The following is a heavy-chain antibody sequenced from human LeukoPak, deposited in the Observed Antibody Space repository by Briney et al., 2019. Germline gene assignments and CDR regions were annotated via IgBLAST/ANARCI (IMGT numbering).Heavy chain of an antibody. CDR3: TVLVVPAAIGTDY. J-gene: IGHJ4*02. D-gene: IGHD2-2*02. V-gene: IGHV3-73*01. CDR2: IRSKANSYAT. Sequence: GGSLRLSCAASGFTFSGSAMHWVRQASGKGLEWVGRIRSKANSYATAYAASVKGRFTISRDDSKNTAYLQMNSLKTEDTAVYYCTVLVVPAAIGTDYWGQGTLVTVSS. CDR1: GFTFSGSA.